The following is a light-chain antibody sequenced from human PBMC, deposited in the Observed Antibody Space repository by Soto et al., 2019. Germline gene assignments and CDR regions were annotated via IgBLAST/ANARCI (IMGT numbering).Light chain of an antibody. CDR1: QSVDSY. CDR3: QQYGSSPGT. CDR2: GAS. V-gene: IGKV3-20*01. Sequence: EIVLTQSPVTLSLSPGERATLSCRASQSVDSYLAWYQQEPGQAPRLLIYGASSKATGIPDRISSSGSGTDFTLTISRLEPEDFAVYYCQQYGSSPGTFGQGTKVDIK. J-gene: IGKJ1*01.